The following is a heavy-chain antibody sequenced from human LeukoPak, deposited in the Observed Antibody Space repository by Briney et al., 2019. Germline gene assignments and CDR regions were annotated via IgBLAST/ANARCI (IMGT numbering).Heavy chain of an antibody. CDR1: GDSVSSNSAA. J-gene: IGHJ6*02. D-gene: IGHD4-23*01. CDR3: AREAPLALVTTHYYYYYGMDV. Sequence: SQTLSLTCAISGDSVSSNSAAWNWIRQSPSRGLEWLGRTYYRSKWYNDYAVSVKSRITINPDTSKNQFSLQLNSVTPEDTAVYYCAREAPLALVTTHYYYYYGMDVWGQGTTVTVSS. V-gene: IGHV6-1*01. CDR2: TYYRSKWYN.